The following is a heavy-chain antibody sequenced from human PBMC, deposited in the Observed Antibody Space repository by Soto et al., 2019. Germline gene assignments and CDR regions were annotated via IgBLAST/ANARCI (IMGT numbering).Heavy chain of an antibody. CDR1: GFTFSSYG. CDR3: AKQAGPGDSILESQRLDP. D-gene: IGHD3-10*01. CDR2: ISYDGSNK. J-gene: IGHJ5*02. V-gene: IGHV3-30*18. Sequence: QVQLVESGGGVVQPGRSLRLSCAASGFTFSSYGMHWVRQAPGKGLEWVAVISYDGSNKYYADSVKGRFTISRDNSKNSLYLQMNSLRAEDTAVYYCAKQAGPGDSILESQRLDPWGQGTLVTVSS.